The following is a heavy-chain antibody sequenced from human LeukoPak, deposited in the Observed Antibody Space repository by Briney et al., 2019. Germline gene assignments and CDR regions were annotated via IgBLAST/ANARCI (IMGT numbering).Heavy chain of an antibody. V-gene: IGHV1-46*01. CDR1: GYTFTGYY. Sequence: GASMKVSCKASGYTFTGYYMHWVRQAPGQGLEWMGIINPSGGSTSYAQKFQGRVTMTRDMSTSTVYMELSSLRSEDTAVYYCATDKSFIGRLFDYWGQGTLVTVSS. CDR3: ATDKSFIGRLFDY. CDR2: INPSGGST. J-gene: IGHJ4*02. D-gene: IGHD1-26*01.